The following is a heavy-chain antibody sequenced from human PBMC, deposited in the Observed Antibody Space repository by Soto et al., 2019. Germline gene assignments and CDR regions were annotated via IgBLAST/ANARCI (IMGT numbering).Heavy chain of an antibody. Sequence: QVHLVESGGDVVQPGKSLRLSCAASGFTFSAFGMHWVRQAPGKGLEWVAGIHVAMIYNYADSVKGRFTISRDNTKNTVHLQRDSLSAEDTAVYFCARDWLGHYFDYWGQGTLVTVSA. CDR3: ARDWLGHYFDY. J-gene: IGHJ4*02. CDR2: IHVAMIY. V-gene: IGHV3-30*19. D-gene: IGHD6-19*01. CDR1: GFTFSAFG.